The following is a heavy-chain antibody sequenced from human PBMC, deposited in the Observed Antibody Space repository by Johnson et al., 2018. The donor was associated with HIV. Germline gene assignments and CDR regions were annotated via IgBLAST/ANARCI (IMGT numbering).Heavy chain of an antibody. Sequence: EVQLVESGGGLVQPGGSLRLSCAASGFTFSSYAMAWVRQAPGKGLEWVSTISGSGGSTYYADSVKGRFTISRDNSKNSLYLQMNSLRAEDTALYYCARAFLSHYYDSSGPVDIWGQGTMVTVSS. CDR2: ISGSGGST. CDR3: ARAFLSHYYDSSGPVDI. CDR1: GFTFSSYA. D-gene: IGHD3-22*01. J-gene: IGHJ3*02. V-gene: IGHV3-23*04.